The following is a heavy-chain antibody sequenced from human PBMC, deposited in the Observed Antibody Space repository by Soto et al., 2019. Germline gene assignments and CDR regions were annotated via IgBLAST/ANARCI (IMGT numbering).Heavy chain of an antibody. D-gene: IGHD2-15*01. Sequence: PGGSLRLSCAASGFTFSSYGMHWVRQAPGKGLEWVAVISYDGSNKYYADSVKGRFTISRDNSKNTLYLQMNSLRAEDTAVYYCAIFKQYXSGGSCYPTSYYYGMDVWGPGTTVTVSS. CDR1: GFTFSSYG. V-gene: IGHV3-30*03. CDR3: AIFKQYXSGGSCYPTSYYYGMDV. J-gene: IGHJ6*02. CDR2: ISYDGSNK.